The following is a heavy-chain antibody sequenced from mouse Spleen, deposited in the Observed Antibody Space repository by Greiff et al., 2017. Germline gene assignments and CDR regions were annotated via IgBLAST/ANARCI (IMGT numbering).Heavy chain of an antibody. CDR3: ARVYYAYYFDY. CDR1: GFTFSDYY. J-gene: IGHJ2*01. CDR2: INYDGSST. D-gene: IGHD1-1*01. V-gene: IGHV5-16*01. Sequence: EVQLQESEGGLVQPGSSMKLSCTASGFTFSDYYMAWVRQVPEKGLEWVANINYDGSSTYYLDSLKSRFIISRDNAKNILYLQMSSLKSEDTATYYCARVYYAYYFDYWGQGTTLTVSS.